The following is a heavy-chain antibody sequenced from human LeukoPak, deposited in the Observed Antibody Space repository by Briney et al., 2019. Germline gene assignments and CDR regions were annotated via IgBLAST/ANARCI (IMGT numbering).Heavy chain of an antibody. Sequence: GASVTVSCKASGYIFTNYGISWVRQAPGQGLEWMGLISTYNGNTNYAQKLQGRVTMTTDTSTSTAYMQLRSLRSDDTAVYYCARVSASSYWYFDLWGRGTLVTVSS. CDR3: ARVSASSYWYFDL. V-gene: IGHV1-18*01. CDR1: GYIFTNYG. D-gene: IGHD6-6*01. J-gene: IGHJ2*01. CDR2: ISTYNGNT.